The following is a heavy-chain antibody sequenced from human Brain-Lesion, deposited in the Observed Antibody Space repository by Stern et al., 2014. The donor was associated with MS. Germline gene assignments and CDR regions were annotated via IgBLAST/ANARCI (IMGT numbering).Heavy chain of an antibody. J-gene: IGHJ4*02. Sequence: EVHLVASGGGLVQPGGSLRLSCAASGFTFSNSWMHWVRQAPGKGLVGVSRINRDGSTTTYADSVKGRFTISRDNAKNTLYLQMSSLRAEDTAVYYCTILSGPYDHWGQGTLVTVSS. CDR1: GFTFSNSW. V-gene: IGHV3-74*02. CDR3: TILSGPYDH. D-gene: IGHD3-10*01. CDR2: INRDGSTT.